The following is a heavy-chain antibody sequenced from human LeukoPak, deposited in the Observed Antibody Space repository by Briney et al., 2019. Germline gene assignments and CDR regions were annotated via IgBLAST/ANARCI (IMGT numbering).Heavy chain of an antibody. Sequence: ASVKVSCKASGYTFTGYYMHWVRQAPGQGLEWMGWINPNSGGTNYAQKFQDRVTMTRDTSISTAYMELSRLRSDGTAVYYCARSRNYYYYMDVWGKGTTVTVSS. CDR1: GYTFTGYY. J-gene: IGHJ6*03. V-gene: IGHV1-2*02. CDR2: INPNSGGT. CDR3: ARSRNYYYYMDV.